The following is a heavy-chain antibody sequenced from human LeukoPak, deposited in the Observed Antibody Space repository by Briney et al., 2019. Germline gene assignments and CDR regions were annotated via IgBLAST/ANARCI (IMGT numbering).Heavy chain of an antibody. CDR1: GGSISSSNW. CDR3: ARGTMVRGAHLNWFDP. V-gene: IGHV4-4*02. Sequence: PSEALSLTCAVSGGSISSSNWWSWVRQPPGKGLEWIGEIYHSGSTNYNPSLKSRVTISVDTSKNQFSLKLSSVTAADTAVYYCARGTMVRGAHLNWFDPWGQGTLVTVSS. CDR2: IYHSGST. J-gene: IGHJ5*02. D-gene: IGHD3-10*01.